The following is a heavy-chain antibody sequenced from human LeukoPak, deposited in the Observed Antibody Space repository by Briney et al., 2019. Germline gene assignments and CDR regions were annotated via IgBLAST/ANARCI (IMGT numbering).Heavy chain of an antibody. D-gene: IGHD2-15*01. V-gene: IGHV4-39*01. CDR1: GGSINSSLYY. J-gene: IGHJ4*02. CDR2: VYYSGST. CDR3: ARRLFLQRVFDY. Sequence: SETLSLTCTVSGGSINSSLYYWGWIRQPPGKGLEWIGNVYYSGSTFYNPSLKSRVAISVDTSKNQFSLKLNSVTAADTAVYFCARRLFLQRVFDYWGQGTLVTVSS.